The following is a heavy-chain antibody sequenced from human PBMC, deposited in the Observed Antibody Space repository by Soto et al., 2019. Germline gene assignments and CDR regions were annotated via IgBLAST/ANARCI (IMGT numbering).Heavy chain of an antibody. J-gene: IGHJ5*02. CDR1: GFSLSNAGLG. CDR2: IFSNDEK. Sequence: ESGPTLVNPTGTLTLTCTVSGFSLSNAGLGVSWIRQPPGKALEWLAHIFSNDEKSYSTSLKSRLTISKDTSKSQVVLIMTNMDPVDTATYYCASMYSSSWYWFDPWGQGTLVTVSS. V-gene: IGHV2-26*01. CDR3: ASMYSSSWYWFDP. D-gene: IGHD6-13*01.